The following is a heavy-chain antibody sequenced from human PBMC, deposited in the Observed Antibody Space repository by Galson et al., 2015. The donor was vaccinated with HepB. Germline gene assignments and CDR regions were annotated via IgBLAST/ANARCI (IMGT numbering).Heavy chain of an antibody. CDR2: VYSKTDGGTI. J-gene: IGHJ4*02. CDR3: TRDTAGGIHQLGYYFDA. CDR1: GFTFSSAW. V-gene: IGHV3-15*01. D-gene: IGHD5-18*01. Sequence: SLRLSCAASGFTFSSAWMSWVRQFPGKRLEWVGRVYSKTDGGTIHYAAPVQGRFSISRDDSENTLYLQMNSLRAEDTAVYYCTRDTAGGIHQLGYYFDAWGQGTLVTVSS.